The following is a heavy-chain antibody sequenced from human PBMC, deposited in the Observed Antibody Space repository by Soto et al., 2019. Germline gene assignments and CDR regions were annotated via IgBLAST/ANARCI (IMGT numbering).Heavy chain of an antibody. Sequence: ETLSLTCTVSGGSVSSGSYYWSWIRQPPGKGLEWIGYIYYSGSTNYNPSLKSRVTISVDTSKNQFSLKLSSVTAADTAVYYCARQGVVVAAKRFDYWGQGTLVTVSS. CDR3: ARQGVVVAAKRFDY. J-gene: IGHJ4*02. V-gene: IGHV4-61*01. CDR2: IYYSGST. D-gene: IGHD2-15*01. CDR1: GGSVSSGSYY.